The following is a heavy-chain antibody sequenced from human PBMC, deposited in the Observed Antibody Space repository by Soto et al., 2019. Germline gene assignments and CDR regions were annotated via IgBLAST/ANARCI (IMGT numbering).Heavy chain of an antibody. CDR2: IYPGDSDT. CDR1: GYTFSSYW. CDR3: ASGLYYYGGDF. V-gene: IGHV5-51*01. J-gene: IGHJ4*03. D-gene: IGHD3-10*01. Sequence: EEQLVQSGAEVKKPGESLKITCKGSGYTFSSYWVAWVRQMPGKGLEWMGSIYPGDSDTKYSPSFRFQVTISADKSIRTAYLQWSSLKAADNAMYYCASGLYYYGGDFWGQGTPFTVSS.